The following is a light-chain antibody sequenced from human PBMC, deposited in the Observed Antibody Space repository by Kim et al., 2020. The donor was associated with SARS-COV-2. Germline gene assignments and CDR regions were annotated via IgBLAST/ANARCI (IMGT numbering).Light chain of an antibody. CDR1: SGSFASTY. V-gene: IGLV6-57*03. CDR3: QSYDSTNHWV. J-gene: IGLJ3*02. CDR2: ADK. Sequence: VTISCTRSSGSFASTYVQWYQQRAGSAPTTGIYADKNRPSGVPDRFSGSIDSSSNSASLTISGMRPEDEADYYCQSYDSTNHWVFGGGTQLTVL.